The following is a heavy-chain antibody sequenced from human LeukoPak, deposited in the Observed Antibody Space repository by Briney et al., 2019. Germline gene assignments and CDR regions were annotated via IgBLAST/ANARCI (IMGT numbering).Heavy chain of an antibody. CDR3: ARIGYSSSSFDY. CDR1: GFTYSNYW. Sequence: GGSLRLSCVASGFTYSNYWMSWVRQAPGKGLEWVANIKQDGSQIYFVDSMKGRFTISRDNGKNSLYLQMNSLRAEDTAVYHCARIGYSSSSFDYWGQGTLVTVSS. CDR2: IKQDGSQI. J-gene: IGHJ4*02. V-gene: IGHV3-7*01. D-gene: IGHD6-19*01.